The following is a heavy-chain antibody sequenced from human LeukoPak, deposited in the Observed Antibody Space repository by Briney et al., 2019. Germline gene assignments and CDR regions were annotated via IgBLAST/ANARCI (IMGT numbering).Heavy chain of an antibody. CDR2: IIPIFGTA. V-gene: IGHV1-69*13. CDR3: ASEYQYAFDI. CDR1: GGTFSSYT. Sequence: SVKVSCKASGGTFSSYTISWVRQAPGQGLVWMGGIIPIFGTANYAQKFQGRVTITADESTSTAYMELSSLRSEDTAVYYCASEYQYAFDIWGQGTMVTVSS. J-gene: IGHJ3*02.